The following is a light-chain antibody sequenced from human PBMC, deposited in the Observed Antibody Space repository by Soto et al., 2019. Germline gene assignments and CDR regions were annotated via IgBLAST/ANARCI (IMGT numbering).Light chain of an antibody. CDR1: SSNIGAGYD. Sequence: QSVLTQPPSMSGAPGQRVTISCTGSSSNIGAGYDVHWYQQHPGTAPKLLIFDNNNRPSGVPDRFSGSKSDTSASLASTGLQAEDEAEYYCQSFDTSLSGFVVFGGGTKLTVL. CDR2: DNN. J-gene: IGLJ2*01. V-gene: IGLV1-40*01. CDR3: QSFDTSLSGFVV.